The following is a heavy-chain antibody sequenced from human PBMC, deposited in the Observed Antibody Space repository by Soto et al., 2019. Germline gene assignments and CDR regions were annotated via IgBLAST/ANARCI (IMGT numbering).Heavy chain of an antibody. J-gene: IGHJ3*02. CDR3: ARCIRNDYDFWSGYYDAFDI. D-gene: IGHD3-3*01. Sequence: SETLSLTCTVSGGSISSYYWSWIRQPPGKGLEWIGYIYYSGSTNYNPSLKSRVTISVDTSKNQFSRKLSSVTAADTAVYYCARCIRNDYDFWSGYYDAFDIWGQGTMVTVSS. CDR2: IYYSGST. CDR1: GGSISSYY. V-gene: IGHV4-59*01.